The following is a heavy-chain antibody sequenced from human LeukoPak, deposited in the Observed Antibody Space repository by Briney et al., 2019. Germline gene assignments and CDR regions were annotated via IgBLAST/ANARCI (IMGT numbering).Heavy chain of an antibody. CDR1: GFTFSSYG. D-gene: IGHD5-18*01. Sequence: GGSLRLSCAASGFTFSSYGMSWVRQAPGKGLEWVSAISGSGGSTYYADSVKGRFTISRDNSKNTLYLQMDSLRAEDTAVYYCARAVQLWRYNYYYYMDVWGKGTTVTVSS. CDR3: ARAVQLWRYNYYYYMDV. CDR2: ISGSGGST. J-gene: IGHJ6*03. V-gene: IGHV3-23*01.